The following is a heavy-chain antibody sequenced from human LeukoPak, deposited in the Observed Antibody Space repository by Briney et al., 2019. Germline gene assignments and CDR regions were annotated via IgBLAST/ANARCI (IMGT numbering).Heavy chain of an antibody. J-gene: IGHJ3*02. V-gene: IGHV3-21*01. Sequence: PGGSLRLSCAASGFTFSTYAMTWVRQAPGKGLEWVSSISSSSSYIYYADSVEGRFTISRDNAKNSLYLQMNSLRAEDTAVYYCYSSGWYRDAFDIWGQGTMVTVSS. CDR3: YSSGWYRDAFDI. D-gene: IGHD6-19*01. CDR2: ISSSSSYI. CDR1: GFTFSTYA.